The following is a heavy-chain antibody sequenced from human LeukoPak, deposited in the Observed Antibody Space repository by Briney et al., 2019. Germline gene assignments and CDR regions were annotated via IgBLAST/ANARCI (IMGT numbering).Heavy chain of an antibody. Sequence: ASVKVTCKVSGYTLTELSMHWLRQPPAKGLEWMGGFDPEDGETIYAQKFQGRVTMTEDTSTDKTYMELRRLRSEDTAVYYCARGEGSGWYGGDYWGQGTLVTVSS. J-gene: IGHJ4*02. D-gene: IGHD6-19*01. CDR2: FDPEDGET. CDR1: GYTLTELS. V-gene: IGHV1-24*01. CDR3: ARGEGSGWYGGDY.